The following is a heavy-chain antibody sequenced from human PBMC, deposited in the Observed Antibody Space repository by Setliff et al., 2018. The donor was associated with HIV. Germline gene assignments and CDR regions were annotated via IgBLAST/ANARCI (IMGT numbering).Heavy chain of an antibody. J-gene: IGHJ4*02. CDR3: ARGKTWLRFLDY. CDR2: INTQSGYT. D-gene: IGHD5-12*01. Sequence: GASVKVSCKASGYTFNNYGISWVRQAPGQGLEWMGWINTQSGYTNYAQNVQGRVTVTMDTSTSTAYMELRSLKSDDTAVYYCARGKTWLRFLDYWGQGTLVTVSS. CDR1: GYTFNNYG. V-gene: IGHV1-18*01.